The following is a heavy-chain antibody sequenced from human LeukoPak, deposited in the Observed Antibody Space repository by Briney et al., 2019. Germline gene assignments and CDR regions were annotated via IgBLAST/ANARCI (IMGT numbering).Heavy chain of an antibody. J-gene: IGHJ5*02. V-gene: IGHV4-30-4*01. CDR3: ARDDYYGSGSYWP. Sequence: PSETLSLTCTVSGGSISSGDYYWSWIRQPPGKGVEWIGYIYYSGSTYYNPSLKSRVTISVDTSKNQFSLKLSSVTAADTAVYYCARDDYYGSGSYWPWGQGTLVTVSS. D-gene: IGHD3-10*01. CDR2: IYYSGST. CDR1: GGSISSGDYY.